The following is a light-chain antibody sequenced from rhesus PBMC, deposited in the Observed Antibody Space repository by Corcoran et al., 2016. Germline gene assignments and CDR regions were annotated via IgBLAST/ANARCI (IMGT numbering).Light chain of an antibody. Sequence: EIVMTQSPTTLSLSPGESATLSCRDSQSVSSYLVWYQKKPGQPPRLLIYGASSRATGIPDRFSGSGSGTDFSLTISSLEPEDVAVYYCQETSDFFTFGPGTTLDIK. CDR2: GAS. CDR3: QETSDFFT. CDR1: QSVSSY. V-gene: IGKV3-31*02. J-gene: IGKJ3*01.